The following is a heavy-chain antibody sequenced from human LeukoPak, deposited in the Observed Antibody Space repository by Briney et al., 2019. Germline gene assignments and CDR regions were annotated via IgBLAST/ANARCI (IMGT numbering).Heavy chain of an antibody. CDR1: GFTFSSYD. CDR3: ARAKSVADLDY. CDR2: IGTAGDT. V-gene: IGHV3-13*01. Sequence: GGSLRLSCAASGFTFSSYDMHWVRQATGKGLEWVSAIGTAGDTYYPGSVKGRFTISRENAKNSLYLQMNSLRAEDTAVYYCARAKSVADLDYWGQGTLVTVSS. D-gene: IGHD6-19*01. J-gene: IGHJ4*02.